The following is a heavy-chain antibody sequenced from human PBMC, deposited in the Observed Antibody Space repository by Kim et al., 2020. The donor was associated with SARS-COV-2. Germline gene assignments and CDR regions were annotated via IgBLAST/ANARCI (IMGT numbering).Heavy chain of an antibody. Sequence: GGSLRLSRAASGFTFDDYAMHWVRQAPGKGLEWVSLISGDGGSTYYADSVKGRFTISRDNSKNSLYLQMNSPRTEDTALYYCAKDQGSSGYFDYWGQGTLVTVSS. D-gene: IGHD3-22*01. J-gene: IGHJ4*02. CDR1: GFTFDDYA. V-gene: IGHV3-43*02. CDR3: AKDQGSSGYFDY. CDR2: ISGDGGST.